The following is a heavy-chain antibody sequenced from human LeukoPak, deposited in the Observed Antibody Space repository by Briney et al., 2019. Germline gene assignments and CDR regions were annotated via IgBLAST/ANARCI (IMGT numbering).Heavy chain of an antibody. CDR3: GRHDCAYISVWSDQGDS. D-gene: IGHD2-21*02. V-gene: IGHV4-39*01. CDR2: IYYGETA. CDR1: AGSISRSSYY. J-gene: IGHJ4*02. Sequence: SETLSLTCTVSAGSISRSSYYWGWIRQPPGKGLEWIGSIYYGETASYNPSLKSRVTISVDTSKSQFSLKLSSVTAADTAVYYCGRHDCAYISVWSDQGDSWGQGTLVTVSS.